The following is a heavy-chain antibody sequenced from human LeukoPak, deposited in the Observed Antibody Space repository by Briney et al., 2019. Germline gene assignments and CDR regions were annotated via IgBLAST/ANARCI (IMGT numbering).Heavy chain of an antibody. J-gene: IGHJ4*02. CDR1: GGSISSYY. CDR3: ASYRDSRGSYDY. V-gene: IGHV4-4*07. CDR2: IYTSGST. Sequence: SETLSLTCTVSGGSISSYYWSWIRQPAGKGLEWIGRIYTSGSTNYNPSLKSRVTMSVDTSKNQFSLKLSSVTAADTAVYYCASYRDSRGSYDYWGQGTLVTVSS. D-gene: IGHD3-22*01.